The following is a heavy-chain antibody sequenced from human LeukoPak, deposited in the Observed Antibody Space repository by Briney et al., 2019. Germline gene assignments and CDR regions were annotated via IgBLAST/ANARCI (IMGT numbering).Heavy chain of an antibody. Sequence: PSETLSLTCTVSGGSISGSTYHWGWIRQPPGKGLERIGSINYSGGTCYNPSLESRVTLSIDTSQNLFSLKVSPVTAADTAVFFFAPTYSYTRCGYEYWGQGTLVTVSS. V-gene: IGHV4-39*01. CDR3: APTYSYTRCGYEY. CDR2: INYSGGT. CDR1: GGSISGSTYH. D-gene: IGHD5-18*01. J-gene: IGHJ4*02.